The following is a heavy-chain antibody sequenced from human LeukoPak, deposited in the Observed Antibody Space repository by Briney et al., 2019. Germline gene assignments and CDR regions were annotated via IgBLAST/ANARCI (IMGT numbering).Heavy chain of an antibody. Sequence: ASVKVSCKVSGYTLTELSMLWVRQAPGKGLEWMGGFDPEDGETIYAQKFQGRVTMTEDTSTDTAYMELSSLRSEDTAVYYCATGWCYYDSSGYFNFDYWGQGTLVTVSS. V-gene: IGHV1-24*01. CDR3: ATGWCYYDSSGYFNFDY. CDR2: FDPEDGET. CDR1: GYTLTELS. D-gene: IGHD3-22*01. J-gene: IGHJ4*02.